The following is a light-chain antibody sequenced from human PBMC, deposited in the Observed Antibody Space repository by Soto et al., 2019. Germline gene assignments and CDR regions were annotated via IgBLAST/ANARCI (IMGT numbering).Light chain of an antibody. Sequence: QSALTQPASVSGSPGQSITISCTGTSSDVGGYNYVSWYQQHPGKAPKLMIYDVDNRPSGVSNRFSGSKSGNTASLTISGLQAEDEADYSCSSYTSSSTGVFGTGTKVTVL. CDR1: SSDVGGYNY. V-gene: IGLV2-14*01. CDR3: SSYTSSSTGV. CDR2: DVD. J-gene: IGLJ1*01.